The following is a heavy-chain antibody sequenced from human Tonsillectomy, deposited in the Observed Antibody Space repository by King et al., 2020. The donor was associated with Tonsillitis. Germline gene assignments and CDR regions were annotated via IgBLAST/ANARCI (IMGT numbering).Heavy chain of an antibody. CDR3: ARALGAGIWFDP. D-gene: IGHD3-10*01. CDR1: GGSISSTNYC. CDR2: ICYSGRT. J-gene: IGHJ5*02. Sequence: LQLQESGPRLVKPSETLSLTCTVSGGSISSTNYCWGWIRQPPGKGLEWTGSICYSGRTYYNPSLKSRVSISEDTSKNQFSLKLSSVTAADTAVYYCARALGAGIWFDPWGQGTLVTVSS. V-gene: IGHV4-39*07.